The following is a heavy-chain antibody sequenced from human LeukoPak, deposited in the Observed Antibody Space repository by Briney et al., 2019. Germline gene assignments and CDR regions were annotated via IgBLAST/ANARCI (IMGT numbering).Heavy chain of an antibody. CDR3: AKDQDRSKGAFDI. CDR2: ISGSGGST. J-gene: IGHJ3*02. Sequence: QAGGSLRLSCAASGFTCSSYAMSWVRQAPGKGLKRLSAISGSGGSTYYAGSVKGRFTISRDKSKNTLYLQMNSLRAEDTAVYYCAKDQDRSKGAFDIWGQGTMVTVYS. CDR1: GFTCSSYA. V-gene: IGHV3-23*01.